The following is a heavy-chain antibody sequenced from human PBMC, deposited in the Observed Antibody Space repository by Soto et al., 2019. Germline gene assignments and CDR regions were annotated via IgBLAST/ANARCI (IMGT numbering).Heavy chain of an antibody. CDR2: IYYSGST. J-gene: IGHJ5*02. Sequence: SETLSLTCTVSGGSISSYYWSWIRQPPGKGLEWIGYIYYSGSTNYNPSLKSRVTISVDTSKNQFSLKLSSVTAADTAVYYCAPSKGDQWFDPWGQGTLVTVSS. D-gene: IGHD3-16*01. CDR1: GGSISSYY. CDR3: APSKGDQWFDP. V-gene: IGHV4-59*01.